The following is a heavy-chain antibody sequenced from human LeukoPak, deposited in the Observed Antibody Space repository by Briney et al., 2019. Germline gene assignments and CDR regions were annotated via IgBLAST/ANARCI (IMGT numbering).Heavy chain of an antibody. V-gene: IGHV4-31*03. CDR3: ARDRLEYLDY. D-gene: IGHD1-1*01. CDR2: IYYSGST. J-gene: IGHJ4*02. CDR1: GGSISSGGYY. Sequence: SQTLSLTCTVSGGSISSGGYYWSWIRQHPGKGLEWIGYIYYSGSTYYNPSLKSRVTISVDTSKNQFSLKLSSVTAADTAVYYRARDRLEYLDYWGQGTLVTVSS.